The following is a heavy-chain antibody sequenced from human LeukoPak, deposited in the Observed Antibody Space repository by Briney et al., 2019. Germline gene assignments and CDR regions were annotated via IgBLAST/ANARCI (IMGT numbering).Heavy chain of an antibody. CDR1: GFTFDDYA. D-gene: IGHD5-18*01. CDR3: AREGSYGYSYHYGPGLTQSDAFDI. Sequence: GGSLRLSCVASGFTFDDYAMHWVRQAPGKGLEWVSGISWLSVTTTYVDSVKGRFTISRDNAKNSLHLQMNSLRAEDTALYYCAREGSYGYSYHYGPGLTQSDAFDIWGQGTMVTVSS. V-gene: IGHV3-9*01. J-gene: IGHJ3*02. CDR2: ISWLSVTT.